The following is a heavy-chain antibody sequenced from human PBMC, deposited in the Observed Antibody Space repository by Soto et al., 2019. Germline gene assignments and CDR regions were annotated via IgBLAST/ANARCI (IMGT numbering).Heavy chain of an antibody. CDR1: GFTFSRYG. J-gene: IGHJ4*02. CDR2: IWYDGSNA. CDR3: ARESTVTPLDS. D-gene: IGHD4-17*01. Sequence: PGGSLRLSCAASGFTFSRYGMHWVRQAPGKGLEWVALIWYDGSNAYYADSVKGRFTISRDNSNNTLYLRMSSLRVEDTAVYYCARESTVTPLDSWGQGTLVTVSS. V-gene: IGHV3-33*01.